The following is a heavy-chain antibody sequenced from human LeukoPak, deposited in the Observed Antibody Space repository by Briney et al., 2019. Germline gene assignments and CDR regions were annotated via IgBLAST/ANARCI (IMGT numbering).Heavy chain of an antibody. J-gene: IGHJ6*02. CDR1: GGSISSYY. CDR2: IYYSGST. V-gene: IGHV4-59*08. Sequence: KSSETLSLTCTVSGGSISSYYWSWIRQPPGKGLEWIGYIYYSGSTNYNPSLKSRVTISVDTSKNQFSLKLSSVTAADTAVYYCGRTNYYYGMDVWGQGTTVTVSS. CDR3: GRTNYYYGMDV.